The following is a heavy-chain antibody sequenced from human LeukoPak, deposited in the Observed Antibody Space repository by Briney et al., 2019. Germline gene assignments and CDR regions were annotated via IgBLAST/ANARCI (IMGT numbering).Heavy chain of an antibody. J-gene: IGHJ4*02. CDR1: GYIFSNFA. CDR2: ISPYNGNT. CDR3: ARRKGSEVPGSDY. D-gene: IGHD1-1*01. V-gene: IGHV1-18*01. Sequence: SVKVSCTASGYIFSNFAITWVRQAPGQGLEWVGWISPYNGNTNYSPKLQGRVTLTTDTSTSTAYMELRSLRSDDTAVYYCARRKGSEVPGSDYWGQGTLVTVSS.